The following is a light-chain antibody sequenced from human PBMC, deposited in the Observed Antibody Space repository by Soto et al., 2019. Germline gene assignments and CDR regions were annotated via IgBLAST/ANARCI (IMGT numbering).Light chain of an antibody. V-gene: IGKV1-5*03. CDR2: KAS. J-gene: IGKJ4*01. CDR1: QSISSW. CDR3: QQYNSYWLT. Sequence: DIQMTQSPSTLSASVGDRVIITCRASQSISSWLAWYQQKPGKAPKLLIYKASSLESGVPSRFSGSGSGTEFTLTISSLQPDDFATYYCQQYNSYWLTFGGGTKVEIK.